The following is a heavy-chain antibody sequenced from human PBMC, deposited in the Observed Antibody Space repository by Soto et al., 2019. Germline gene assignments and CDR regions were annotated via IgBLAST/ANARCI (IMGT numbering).Heavy chain of an antibody. CDR1: GGSITGYH. CDR3: ARSGGSFNLDF. Sequence: ETLSLTCTVSGGSITGYHWSWIRQPAGEGLEWIGRIYSSGSTKYNPSLKSRVTMSVDTSKNQFSLNLISVTAADTAVYYCARSGGSFNLDFWGLGTLDT. J-gene: IGHJ4*02. D-gene: IGHD1-26*01. CDR2: IYSSGST. V-gene: IGHV4-4*07.